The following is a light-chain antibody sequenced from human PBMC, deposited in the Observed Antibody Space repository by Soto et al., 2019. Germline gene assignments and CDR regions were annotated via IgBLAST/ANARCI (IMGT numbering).Light chain of an antibody. CDR3: QQYGSSRFT. J-gene: IGKJ3*01. CDR2: GAS. Sequence: ELALTQSPGTLSLSPGERATLSCRASQSISSSYLAWYQQKPGQAPRLLVYGASSRATGIPDRFSGSGSGADFTLTISRLEPEDLAVYYCQQYGSSRFTFGPGTKVDIK. V-gene: IGKV3-20*01. CDR1: QSISSSY.